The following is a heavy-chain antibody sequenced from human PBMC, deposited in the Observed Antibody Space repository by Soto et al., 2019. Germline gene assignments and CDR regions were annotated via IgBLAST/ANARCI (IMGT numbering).Heavy chain of an antibody. J-gene: IGHJ5*02. Sequence: SETLSLTCAVYGGSFSGYCWSWIRQPPGKGLEWIGEINHSGSTNYNPSLKSRVTISVDTSKNQFSLKLSSVTAADTAVYYCARGRTPRWFDPWGQGTLVTVSS. CDR3: ARGRTPRWFDP. CDR2: INHSGST. CDR1: GGSFSGYC. V-gene: IGHV4-34*01.